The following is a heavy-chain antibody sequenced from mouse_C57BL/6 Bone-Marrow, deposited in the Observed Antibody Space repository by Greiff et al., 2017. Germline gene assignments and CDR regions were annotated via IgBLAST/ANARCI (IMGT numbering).Heavy chain of an antibody. V-gene: IGHV1-69*01. CDR1: GYTFTSYW. CDR2: IDPSDSYT. J-gene: IGHJ3*01. D-gene: IGHD1-1*01. CDR3: AGSYYYGSSYWFAY. Sequence: VQLQQPGAELVMPGASVKLSCKASGYTFTSYWMHWVKQRPGQGLEWIGEIDPSDSYTNYNQQFKGKSTLTVDKSSSTAYMQLSSLTSEDSAVYYCAGSYYYGSSYWFAYWGQGTLVTVSA.